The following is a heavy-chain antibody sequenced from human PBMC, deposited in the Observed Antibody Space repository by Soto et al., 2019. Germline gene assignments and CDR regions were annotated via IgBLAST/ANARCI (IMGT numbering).Heavy chain of an antibody. J-gene: IGHJ6*02. V-gene: IGHV4-38-2*01. CDR2: ICHSGST. CDR1: GYSISSGYY. CDR3: ARGEDIVVVPAGIPYGMDV. D-gene: IGHD2-2*01. Sequence: LSLTCAVSGYSISSGYYWGLIRQPPGKGLEGIGSICHSGSTSYNPSLNNRVTISVKTSKTQYSLKLTSVTDADTAVYYCARGEDIVVVPAGIPYGMDVWGQGTTVTVSS.